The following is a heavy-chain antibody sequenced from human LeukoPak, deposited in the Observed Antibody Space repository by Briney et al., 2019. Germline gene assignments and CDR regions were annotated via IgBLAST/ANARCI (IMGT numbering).Heavy chain of an antibody. Sequence: PGGSLVLSCVASGFTFSSDTMTCVRQAPGKAMEWVSSVSDRGGTTSYADSVKGRFTNSRDNSRNTLYLQMNSLRVEDTATYYCAKGSSGNYYHWGQGTLVTVSS. CDR2: VSDRGGTT. CDR3: AKGSSGNYYH. CDR1: GFTFSSDT. D-gene: IGHD3-10*01. J-gene: IGHJ1*01. V-gene: IGHV3-23*01.